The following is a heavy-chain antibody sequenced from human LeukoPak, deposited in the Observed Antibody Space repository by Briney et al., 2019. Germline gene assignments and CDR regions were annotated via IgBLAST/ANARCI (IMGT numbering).Heavy chain of an antibody. J-gene: IGHJ4*02. CDR2: IYYSGIT. D-gene: IGHD3-10*01. V-gene: IGHV4-31*03. CDR3: ARGWLGGLFFY. CDR1: GGSISSGGYY. Sequence: PSETLSLTCTVSGGSISSGGYYWSWIRQHPGKGLEWIGYIYYSGITYYNPSLKSRVTISVDTSKNQFSLKLTSVTAADTAVYYCARGWLGGLFFYWGQGTLVTVSS.